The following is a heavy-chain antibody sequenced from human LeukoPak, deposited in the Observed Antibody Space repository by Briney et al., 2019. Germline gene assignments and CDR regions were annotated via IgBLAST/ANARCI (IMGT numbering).Heavy chain of an antibody. V-gene: IGHV4-34*01. Sequence: SETLSLTCAVYGGSFSGYYWSWSRQPPGKGLEWIGEINHSGSTNYNPSLKSGVTISVEKSKTQFSLKLSSVTAADTAVYYCARGSKNVLRFLEWFRSGFDPWGRGTLVTVSS. J-gene: IGHJ5*02. CDR1: GGSFSGYY. D-gene: IGHD3-3*01. CDR3: ARGSKNVLRFLEWFRSGFDP. CDR2: INHSGST.